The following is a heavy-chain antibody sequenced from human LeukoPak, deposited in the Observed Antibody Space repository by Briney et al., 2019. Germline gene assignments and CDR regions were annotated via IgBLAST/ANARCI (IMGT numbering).Heavy chain of an antibody. V-gene: IGHV3-53*01. CDR1: GFTVSSNY. D-gene: IGHD3-3*01. Sequence: GGSLRLSCAASGFTVSSNYMSWVRQAPGKGLEWVSVIYSGGSTYYADSVKGRFTISRDNSKNTLYLQMNSLRAEDTAVYYCASTTKFWSGYPGFDYWGQGTLVTVSS. CDR3: ASTTKFWSGYPGFDY. J-gene: IGHJ4*02. CDR2: IYSGGST.